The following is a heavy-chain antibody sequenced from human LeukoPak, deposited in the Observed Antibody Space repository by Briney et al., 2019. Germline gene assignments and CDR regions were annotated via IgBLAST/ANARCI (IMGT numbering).Heavy chain of an antibody. CDR3: ARRPINCIITNCYVDY. Sequence: ASVKVSCKASVCTFTNFYIHWVRQAPGQGLERMGWMNPNSGDTSYAREFQDRVTMTRDTSLSTAYMELSRLRSDDTAVYFCARRPINCIITNCYVDYWGQGTLVTVSS. V-gene: IGHV1-2*02. D-gene: IGHD2-2*01. J-gene: IGHJ4*02. CDR1: VCTFTNFY. CDR2: MNPNSGDT.